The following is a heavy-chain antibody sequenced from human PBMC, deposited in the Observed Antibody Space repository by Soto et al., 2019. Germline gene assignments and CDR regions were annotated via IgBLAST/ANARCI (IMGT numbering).Heavy chain of an antibody. CDR2: IYYSGSI. Sequence: SETLSLTGTVSGGSGSSGDYYWSWIRQPPGKGLEWIGYIYYSGSIDYNPALKSRVTISVDTSKNQFSLKLSSVTAADTAVYFCARVSLIAMDFDYWGQGTLVT. CDR1: GGSGSSGDYY. J-gene: IGHJ4*02. V-gene: IGHV4-30-4*01. CDR3: ARVSLIAMDFDY. D-gene: IGHD3-22*01.